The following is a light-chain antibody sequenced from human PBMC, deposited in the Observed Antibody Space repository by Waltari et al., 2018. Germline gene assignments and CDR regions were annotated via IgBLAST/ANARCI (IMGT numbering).Light chain of an antibody. V-gene: IGKV3-20*01. Sequence: VLTQSPGPLSLSPGESATLPCRASQSLTKRYLAWYQQKPGQAPRLLIYGASSRAAGIPDRFSGSGSGTDFTLTISRLEPEDFAVYYCQQYGSSVLYTFGQGTKLEIK. CDR2: GAS. J-gene: IGKJ2*01. CDR1: QSLTKRY. CDR3: QQYGSSVLYT.